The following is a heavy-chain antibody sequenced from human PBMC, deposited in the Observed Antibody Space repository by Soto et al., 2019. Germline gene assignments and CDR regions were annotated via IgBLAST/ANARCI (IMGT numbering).Heavy chain of an antibody. J-gene: IGHJ4*02. CDR2: IYYSGST. V-gene: IGHV4-30-4*01. Sequence: QVQLQESGPGLVKPSQTLSLTCTVSGGSISSGDYYWSWIRQPPGKGLEWIGYIYYSGSTYYNPSLKSRVTISVDTSKNQFSLKLSSVTAADTAVYYCARDARITIFGVVTYYFDYWGQGTLVTVSS. D-gene: IGHD3-3*01. CDR3: ARDARITIFGVVTYYFDY. CDR1: GGSISSGDYY.